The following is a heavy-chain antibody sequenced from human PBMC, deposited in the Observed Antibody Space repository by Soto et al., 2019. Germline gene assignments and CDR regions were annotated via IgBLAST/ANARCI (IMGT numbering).Heavy chain of an antibody. D-gene: IGHD3-22*01. CDR3: ARDDSSGYYHHFDY. Sequence: SVKVSCKTSGFTFSISAVHWVLQARGHRLQWIGWIDVGSANANYAQMLQERVTISRDMSTSTAYMELRSLRSDDTAVYYCARDDSSGYYHHFDYWGQGTLVTVSS. V-gene: IGHV1-58*01. J-gene: IGHJ4*01. CDR2: IDVGSANA. CDR1: GFTFSISA.